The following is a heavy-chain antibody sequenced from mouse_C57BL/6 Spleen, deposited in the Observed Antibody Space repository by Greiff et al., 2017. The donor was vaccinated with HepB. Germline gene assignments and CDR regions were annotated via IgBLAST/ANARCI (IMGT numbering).Heavy chain of an antibody. CDR2: ISYDGSN. D-gene: IGHD2-10*01. CDR1: GYSITSGYY. J-gene: IGHJ3*01. CDR3: ARDTTYYLKGFAY. V-gene: IGHV3-6*01. Sequence: EVKLMESGPGLVKPSQSLSLTCSVTGYSITSGYYWNWIRQFPGNKLEWMGYISYDGSNNYNPSLKNRISITRDTSKNQFFLKLNSVTTEDTATYYCARDTTYYLKGFAYWGQGTLVTVSA.